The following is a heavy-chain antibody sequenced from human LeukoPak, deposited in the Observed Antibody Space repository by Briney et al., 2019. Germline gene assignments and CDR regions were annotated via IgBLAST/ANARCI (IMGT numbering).Heavy chain of an antibody. J-gene: IGHJ4*02. D-gene: IGHD2-15*01. CDR1: DGSISSSSYY. CDR3: AGRPIGFGRLYYFAY. Sequence: SETLSLTCTVSDGSISSSSYYWGWIRQPPGKGLEGIGEINHSGSTNYNPSLKRRVTISDDTSKNQFSLKLSPVTAADTAVYYCAGRPIGFGRLYYFAYWSQGTLVTVPS. V-gene: IGHV4-39*07. CDR2: INHSGST.